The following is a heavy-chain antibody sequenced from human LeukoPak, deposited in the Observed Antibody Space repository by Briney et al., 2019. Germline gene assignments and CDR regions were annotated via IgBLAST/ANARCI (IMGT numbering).Heavy chain of an antibody. Sequence: SETLSLTCAVYGGSFSGYYWSWIRQPPGKGLEWIGEINHSGSTNYNPSLKSRVTTSVDTSKNQFSLKLSSVTAADTAVYYCARGWYNGWNPPRYYYYYYMDVWGKGTTVTVSS. CDR2: INHSGST. V-gene: IGHV4-34*01. D-gene: IGHD1-26*01. J-gene: IGHJ6*03. CDR1: GGSFSGYY. CDR3: ARGWYNGWNPPRYYYYYYMDV.